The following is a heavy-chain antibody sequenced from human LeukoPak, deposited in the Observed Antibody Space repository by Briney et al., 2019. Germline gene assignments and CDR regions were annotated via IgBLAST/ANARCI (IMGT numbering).Heavy chain of an antibody. V-gene: IGHV4-31*03. Sequence: PSETLSLTCTVSGGSLSSGGYYWSWIRQHPGKGLEWIGYIYYSGSTYYNPSLKSRVTISVDTSKNQFSLKLSSVTAADTAVYYCARDGGHGYNREFDLWGQGTLVTVSS. CDR1: GGSLSSGGYY. D-gene: IGHD5-24*01. J-gene: IGHJ4*02. CDR2: IYYSGST. CDR3: ARDGGHGYNREFDL.